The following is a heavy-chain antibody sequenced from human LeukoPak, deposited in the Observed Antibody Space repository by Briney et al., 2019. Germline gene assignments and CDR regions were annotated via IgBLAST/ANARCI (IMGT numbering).Heavy chain of an antibody. CDR2: IYSGGGT. CDR1: GXTISDNY. V-gene: IGHV3-66*01. CDR3: ARDVVSNNSPNPVDY. D-gene: IGHD4-23*01. J-gene: IGHJ4*02. Sequence: QPGGSLRLSFAASGXTISDNYMSWVRQAPGKGLEWVSLIYSGGGTYYADSVKGRFTISRDSSKNTLYLHMNSPRAEDTAVYYCARDVVSNNSPNPVDYWGQGTLVTVSS.